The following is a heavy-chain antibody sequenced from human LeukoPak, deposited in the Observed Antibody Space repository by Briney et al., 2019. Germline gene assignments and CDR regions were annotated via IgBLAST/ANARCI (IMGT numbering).Heavy chain of an antibody. D-gene: IGHD2-2*01. V-gene: IGHV4-39*07. CDR3: ARDSLGYCSSTSCSPGYYYYMDV. CDR1: GGSISSSSYY. J-gene: IGHJ6*03. Sequence: SETLSLTCTVSGGSISSSSYYWGWIRQPPGKGLEWIGSIYYSGSTYYNPSLKSRVTISVDTSKNQFSLKLSSVTAADTAVYYCARDSLGYCSSTSCSPGYYYYMDVWGKGTTVTVSS. CDR2: IYYSGST.